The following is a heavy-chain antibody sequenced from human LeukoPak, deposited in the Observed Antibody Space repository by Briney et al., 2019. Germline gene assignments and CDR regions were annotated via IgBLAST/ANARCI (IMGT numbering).Heavy chain of an antibody. CDR1: GFTFSSYG. Sequence: GGSLRLSCATSGFTFSSYGMHWVRQAPGKGLEWVAVIWYDGSNKYYADSVKGRFTISRDNSKNTLYLRMNSLRAEDTAVYYCARDDRYYFDYWGQGTLVTVSS. D-gene: IGHD3-22*01. J-gene: IGHJ4*02. CDR2: IWYDGSNK. CDR3: ARDDRYYFDY. V-gene: IGHV3-33*01.